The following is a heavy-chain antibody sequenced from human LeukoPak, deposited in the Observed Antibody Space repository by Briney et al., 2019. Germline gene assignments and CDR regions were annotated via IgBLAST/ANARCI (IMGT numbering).Heavy chain of an antibody. CDR3: AREVSEGFDF. D-gene: IGHD3-22*01. V-gene: IGHV3-21*01. J-gene: IGHJ4*02. CDR2: FGTRSTSI. CDR1: GFTFSGYS. Sequence: GGSLRLSCTASGFTFSGYSMNWIRQAPGKGLEWVSSFGTRSTSICHAGSVKGRFAISRDNAKNSLYLQMNSLRAEDTALYYCAREVSEGFDFWGQGTLVTVSS.